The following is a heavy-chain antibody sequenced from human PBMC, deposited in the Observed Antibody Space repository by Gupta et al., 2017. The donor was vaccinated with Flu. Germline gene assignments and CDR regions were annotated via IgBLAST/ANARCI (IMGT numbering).Heavy chain of an antibody. Sequence: AMHWVRQAPGKGLEWVALLSHDGTIRYVDSVKGRFTVSRDNSKNTLFPQMNSLRDEDTAVYYCARDDFGGLDYWGQGTLVTVSS. CDR3: ARDDFGGLDY. CDR1: A. CDR2: LSHDGTIR. V-gene: IGHV3-30-3*01. D-gene: IGHD2-21*01. J-gene: IGHJ4*02.